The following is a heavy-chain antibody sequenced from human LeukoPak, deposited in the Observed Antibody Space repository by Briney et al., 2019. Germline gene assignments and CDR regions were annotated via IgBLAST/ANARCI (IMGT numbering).Heavy chain of an antibody. J-gene: IGHJ4*02. CDR2: ISSSSSTI. Sequence: PGGSLRLSCAASGFTFSSYSMNWVRQAPGKGLEWVSYISSSSSTIYYADSVKGRFTISRDNAKNSLYLQMNSLRAEDTAVYYCASPPPRSGLRFAQEGFGYWGQGTLVTVSS. D-gene: IGHD5-12*01. CDR3: ASPPPRSGLRFAQEGFGY. V-gene: IGHV3-48*04. CDR1: GFTFSSYS.